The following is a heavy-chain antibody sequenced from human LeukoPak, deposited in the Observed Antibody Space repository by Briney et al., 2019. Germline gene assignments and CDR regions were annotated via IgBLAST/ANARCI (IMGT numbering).Heavy chain of an antibody. CDR3: ATSSGPLLWAFDY. J-gene: IGHJ4*02. D-gene: IGHD3-10*01. V-gene: IGHV3-30*03. CDR2: ISYDGSNK. CDR1: GFTFKNYA. Sequence: GGSLRLSCAGSGFTFKNYAMHWVRQAPGKGLEWVAVISYDGSNKYYADSVKGRFTITRDNSKNTLYLQMNSLRAEDTAVYYCATSSGPLLWAFDYWGQGTLVTVSS.